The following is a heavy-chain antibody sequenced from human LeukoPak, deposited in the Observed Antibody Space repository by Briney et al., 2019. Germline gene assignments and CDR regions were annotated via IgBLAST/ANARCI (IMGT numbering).Heavy chain of an antibody. V-gene: IGHV1-18*01. CDR2: ISAYNGNT. CDR3: ARVRFEEMAYKY. Sequence: ASVKVSCKASGYTFTSYGISWVRQAPGQGLEWMGWISAYNGNTNYAHKLQGRVTMTTDASTSTAYMELRSLRSDDTAVYYCARVRFEEMAYKYWGQGTLVTVSS. J-gene: IGHJ4*02. CDR1: GYTFTSYG. D-gene: IGHD5-24*01.